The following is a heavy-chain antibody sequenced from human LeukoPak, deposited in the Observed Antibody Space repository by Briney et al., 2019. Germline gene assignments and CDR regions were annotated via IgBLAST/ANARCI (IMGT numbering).Heavy chain of an antibody. J-gene: IGHJ4*02. CDR1: RFTFSSYA. V-gene: IGHV3-23*01. Sequence: GGSLRLSCAASRFTFSSYAMSWVRQAPGKGLEWVSAISGSGGRTHYVDSVKGRFTISRDNSKNTLYLQMNSPRADDTAVYYCAKGPDCGGDCYHFDYWGQGTLVTVSS. CDR2: ISGSGGRT. CDR3: AKGPDCGGDCYHFDY. D-gene: IGHD2-21*02.